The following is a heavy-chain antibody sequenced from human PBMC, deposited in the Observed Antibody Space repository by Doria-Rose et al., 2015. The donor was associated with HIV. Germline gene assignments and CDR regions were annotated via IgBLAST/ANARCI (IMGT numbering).Heavy chain of an antibody. D-gene: IGHD1-26*01. J-gene: IGHJ4*02. Sequence: QVQLVESGPGLVKPSETLSLTCSVSGGSISHYYWSWIRQPPGKGLEYIGDIFYTGSTNYSPSTKSRVSISIDTSKNKFSLRLSSVTAADTAVYYCARVLSGTYDYWGQGTLVTVSS. CDR3: ARVLSGTYDY. V-gene: IGHV4-59*01. CDR1: GGSISHYY. CDR2: IFYTGST.